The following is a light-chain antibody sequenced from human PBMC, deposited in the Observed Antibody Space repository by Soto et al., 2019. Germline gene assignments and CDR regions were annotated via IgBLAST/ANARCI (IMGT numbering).Light chain of an antibody. CDR3: QQRSRWPPT. CDR2: DAS. J-gene: IGKJ1*01. CDR1: QSIATY. Sequence: EVVLTQSPATLSLSPGERATLSCRASQSIATYLAWYQQKPGRAPSLLIFDASNRATGIPARFSGSGSGTDFTLTISSLEPEDSVTYYCQQRSRWPPTFGHGTKVDIK. V-gene: IGKV3-11*01.